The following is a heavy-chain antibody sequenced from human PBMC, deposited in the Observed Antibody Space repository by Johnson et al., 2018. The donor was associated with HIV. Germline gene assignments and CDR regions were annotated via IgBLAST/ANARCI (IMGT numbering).Heavy chain of an antibody. CDR2: ISYDGSNQ. V-gene: IGHV3-30-3*01. Sequence: QVQLVESGGGVVQPGRSLRLSCAASGFTFSSYAMHWVRQAPGQGLEWVAVISYDGSNQYYADSVKGRFTISRDNSKNTLYLQMNSLRAEDTAVYYCARELEFGDLRKNDAFDIWGQGTMVTVSS. CDR1: GFTFSSYA. D-gene: IGHD4-17*01. CDR3: ARELEFGDLRKNDAFDI. J-gene: IGHJ3*02.